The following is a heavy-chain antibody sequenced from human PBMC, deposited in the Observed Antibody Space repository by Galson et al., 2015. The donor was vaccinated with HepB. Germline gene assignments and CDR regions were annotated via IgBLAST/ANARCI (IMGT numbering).Heavy chain of an antibody. V-gene: IGHV3-7*03. D-gene: IGHD1-26*01. CDR2: IKQDGSEK. Sequence: SLRLSCAASGFTFSSYWMSWVRQAPGKGLEWVANIKQDGSEKYYVDSVKGRFTISRDNAKNSLYLQMNSLRAEDTAVYYCARDLPHGSYRIYYYYGMDVWGQGTTVTVSS. CDR3: ARDLPHGSYRIYYYYGMDV. J-gene: IGHJ6*02. CDR1: GFTFSSYW.